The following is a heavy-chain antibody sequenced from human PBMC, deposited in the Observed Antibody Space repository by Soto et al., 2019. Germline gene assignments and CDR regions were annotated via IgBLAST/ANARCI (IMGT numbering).Heavy chain of an antibody. V-gene: IGHV1-18*04. J-gene: IGHJ4*01. CDR2: INPYNGNT. CDR3: ARDPGAATFDY. CDR1: GYSFSSYG. D-gene: IGHD1-26*01. Sequence: GASVKVSCKASGYSFSSYGVSWVRQAPGQGLEWIGWINPYNGNTLNAQNLQGRVTLTTDTSTSTAYMELRSLRSDDTAIYYCARDPGAATFDYWGQGTLVTVLL.